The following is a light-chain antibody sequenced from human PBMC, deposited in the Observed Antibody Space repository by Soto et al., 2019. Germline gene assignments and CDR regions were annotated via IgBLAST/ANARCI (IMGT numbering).Light chain of an antibody. CDR1: QSISSW. CDR2: DAS. J-gene: IGKJ1*01. Sequence: DIQMTQSPSTLSASVGDRVTITCRASQSISSWLAWYQQKPGKAPKLLIYDASSLESGVPSRFSGSGSGTEFPLTISSLQPDDFATYYCLQYNSYPWTFGQGTKVEIK. CDR3: LQYNSYPWT. V-gene: IGKV1-5*01.